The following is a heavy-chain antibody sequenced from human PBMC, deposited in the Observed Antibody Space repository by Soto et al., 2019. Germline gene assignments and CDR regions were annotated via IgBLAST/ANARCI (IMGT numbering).Heavy chain of an antibody. J-gene: IGHJ3*02. CDR1: GYSFTSYW. Sequence: PGESLKISCKGSGYSFTSYWIGWVRQMPGKGLEWMGIIYPGDSDTRYSPSFQGQVTTSADKSISTAYLQWSSLKASDTAMYYCASFALTGYYDSSGYYFDDAFDIWGQGTMVTVSS. D-gene: IGHD3-22*01. V-gene: IGHV5-51*01. CDR3: ASFALTGYYDSSGYYFDDAFDI. CDR2: IYPGDSDT.